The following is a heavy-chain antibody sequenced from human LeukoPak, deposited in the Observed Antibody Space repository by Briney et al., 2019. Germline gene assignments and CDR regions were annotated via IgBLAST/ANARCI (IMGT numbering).Heavy chain of an antibody. CDR3: AKGGRGYSYGSFDY. V-gene: IGHV3-30*02. J-gene: IGHJ4*02. Sequence: PGGSLRLSCAASGFTFSSYGMHWVRQAPGKGLEWVAFIRYDGSNKYYADSVKGRFTISRDNSKNTLYLQMNSLRAEDTAVYYCAKGGRGYSYGSFDYWGQGTLVTVPS. D-gene: IGHD5-18*01. CDR2: IRYDGSNK. CDR1: GFTFSSYG.